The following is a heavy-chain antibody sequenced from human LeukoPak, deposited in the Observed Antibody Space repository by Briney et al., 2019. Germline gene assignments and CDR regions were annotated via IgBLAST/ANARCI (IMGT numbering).Heavy chain of an antibody. CDR2: IYTNGST. CDR3: ARSLELRGY. V-gene: IGHV4-61*02. J-gene: IGHJ4*02. CDR1: GGSLCSCSYY. Sequence: SQTLSLTCTVSGGSLCSCSYYGRWVRQPAGRGLEWVGRIYTNGSTNYNPSLKSRITISVDTSKNQFALKLGSVTAADTSVYYCARSLELRGYWGQGTLVTVSS. D-gene: IGHD1-7*01.